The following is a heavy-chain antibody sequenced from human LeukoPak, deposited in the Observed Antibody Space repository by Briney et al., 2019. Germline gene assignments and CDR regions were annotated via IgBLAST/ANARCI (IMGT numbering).Heavy chain of an antibody. J-gene: IGHJ4*02. V-gene: IGHV1-8*01. CDR1: GYTFTSYG. D-gene: IGHD5-24*01. CDR2: MNPNSGNT. CDR3: ARAVEMAPFVDY. Sequence: ASVKVSCKASGYTFTSYGINWVRQATGQGLEWMGWMNPNSGNTGYAQKFQGRVTMTRNTSISTAYMELSSLRSEDTAVYYCARAVEMAPFVDYWGQGTLVTVSS.